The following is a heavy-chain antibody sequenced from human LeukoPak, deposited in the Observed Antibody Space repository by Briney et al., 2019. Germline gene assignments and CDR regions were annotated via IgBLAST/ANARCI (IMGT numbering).Heavy chain of an antibody. CDR2: MNPNSGNT. J-gene: IGHJ4*02. CDR3: ATTYSGYVVYFDY. CDR1: GYTFTSYD. V-gene: IGHV1-8*02. D-gene: IGHD5-12*01. Sequence: ASVKVSCKASGYTFTSYDINWVRQATGQGLEWMGWMNPNSGNTGYAQKFQGRVTMTEDTSTDTAYMELSSLRSEDTAVYYCATTYSGYVVYFDYWGQGTLVTVSS.